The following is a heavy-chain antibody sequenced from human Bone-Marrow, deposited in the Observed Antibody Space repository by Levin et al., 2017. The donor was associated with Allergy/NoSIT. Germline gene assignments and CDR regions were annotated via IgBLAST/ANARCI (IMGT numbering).Heavy chain of an antibody. V-gene: IGHV3-7*01. CDR1: GFTFSIYW. CDR3: ARESRVSDY. CDR2: IKEDGSQT. Sequence: SCAASGFTFSIYWMSWVRQAPGKGLEWLATIKEDGSQTYYADSVKGRFTISRDNAKNSLFLQMNSLRAEDTAVYYCARESRVSDYWGQGSLVIVSS. D-gene: IGHD2-8*01. J-gene: IGHJ4*02.